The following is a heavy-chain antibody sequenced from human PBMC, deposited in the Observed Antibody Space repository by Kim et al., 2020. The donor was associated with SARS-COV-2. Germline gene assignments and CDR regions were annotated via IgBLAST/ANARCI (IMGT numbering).Heavy chain of an antibody. CDR2: INHSGST. Sequence: SETLSLTCAVYGGSFSAYYWTWIRQPPGKGLEWIGEINHSGSTNYNPSLKSRVTISVDTSKNQFSLKLSSVTAADTAVYYCARSEPHEWVDYWGQGTLVTVSS. J-gene: IGHJ4*02. D-gene: IGHD2-8*01. V-gene: IGHV4-34*01. CDR3: ARSEPHEWVDY. CDR1: GGSFSAYY.